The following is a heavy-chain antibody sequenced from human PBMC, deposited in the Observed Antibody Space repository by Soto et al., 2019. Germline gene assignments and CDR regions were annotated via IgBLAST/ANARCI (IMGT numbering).Heavy chain of an antibody. CDR3: AKVGEEDYYDSSGYFDY. CDR2: VSGSGGFT. V-gene: IGHV3-23*01. D-gene: IGHD3-22*01. J-gene: IGHJ4*02. Sequence: HPGGSLRLSCAASGFTFSNQAMNWVRQAPGKGLEWVSSVSGSGGFTYYADSVKGRFTISRDNSKNTLYLQMNSLRAEDTAIYYCAKVGEEDYYDSSGYFDYWGQGTLVTVSS. CDR1: GFTFSNQA.